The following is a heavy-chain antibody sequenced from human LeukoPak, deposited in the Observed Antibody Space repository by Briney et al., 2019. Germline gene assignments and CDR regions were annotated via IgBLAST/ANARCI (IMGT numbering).Heavy chain of an antibody. CDR1: GGTFSSHV. D-gene: IGHD2-2*01. Sequence: ASVKVSCKTSGGTFSSHVISWVRHAPGQGLEWMGGIIPIFGTANYAQKFQGRVTITADKFTNKVYMELSSLRSDDTAIYFCARVNGYCSSISCFLDYWGQGTLVTVSS. CDR2: IIPIFGTA. CDR3: ARVNGYCSSISCFLDY. V-gene: IGHV1-69*06. J-gene: IGHJ4*02.